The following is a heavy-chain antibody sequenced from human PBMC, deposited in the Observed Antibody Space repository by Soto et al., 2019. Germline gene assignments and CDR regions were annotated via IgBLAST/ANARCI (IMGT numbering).Heavy chain of an antibody. D-gene: IGHD6-13*01. V-gene: IGHV4-30-4*01. J-gene: IGHJ5*02. CDR3: ARGISKYSSWYEPHTWFDP. Sequence: QVQLQESGPGLVKPSQTLSLTCNVSGGPINSPDYYWSWIRQSPGKGLEWIGYMYFNGGTQYNPSLRNPVSMSLDTSKKQFSLKMRSVTAADPAVYYCARGISKYSSWYEPHTWFDPWGQGALVTVSS. CDR2: MYFNGGT. CDR1: GGPINSPDYY.